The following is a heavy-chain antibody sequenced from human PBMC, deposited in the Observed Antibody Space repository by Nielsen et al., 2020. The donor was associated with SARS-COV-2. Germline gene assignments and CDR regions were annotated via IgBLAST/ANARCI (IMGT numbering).Heavy chain of an antibody. CDR2: IYYSGST. D-gene: IGHD6-6*01. CDR1: GGSISSSSYY. Sequence: SETLSLTCTVSGGSISSSSYYWGWIRQPPGKGLEWIGSIYYSGSTYYNPSLKSRVTISVDTSNNQFSLKLSSVTAADTAVYYCATSRRWGIAARPGSTDYWGQGTLVTVSS. CDR3: ATSRRWGIAARPGSTDY. J-gene: IGHJ4*02. V-gene: IGHV4-39*01.